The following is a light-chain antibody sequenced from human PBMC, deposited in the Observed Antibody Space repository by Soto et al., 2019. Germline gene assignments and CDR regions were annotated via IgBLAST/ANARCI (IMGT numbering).Light chain of an antibody. V-gene: IGLV2-11*01. Sequence: QSALTQPASVSGSPGQSITISCTGTSSDVGGYDYVSWHQQHPGKAPELIIFDVSKRPSGVPDRFSGSKSGNTASLTISGLQAEDEADYFCCSYAGDFYVFGSGTKLTVL. CDR1: SSDVGGYDY. J-gene: IGLJ1*01. CDR2: DVS. CDR3: CSYAGDFYV.